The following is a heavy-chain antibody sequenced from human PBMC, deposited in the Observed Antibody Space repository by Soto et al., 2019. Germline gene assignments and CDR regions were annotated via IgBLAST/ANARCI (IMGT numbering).Heavy chain of an antibody. Sequence: SETLSLTCTVSGGSISSGGYYWSWIRQHPGKGLEWIGYIYYSGSTYYNPSLKSRVTISVDTSKNQFSLKLSSVTAADTAVYYCARIVYGDFNLFDPWGQGTLVTVSS. D-gene: IGHD4-17*01. CDR1: GGSISSGGYY. CDR3: ARIVYGDFNLFDP. J-gene: IGHJ5*02. V-gene: IGHV4-31*03. CDR2: IYYSGST.